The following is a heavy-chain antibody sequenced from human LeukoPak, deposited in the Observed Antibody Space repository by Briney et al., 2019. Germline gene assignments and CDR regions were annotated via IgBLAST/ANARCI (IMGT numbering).Heavy chain of an antibody. CDR2: INPNSGGT. D-gene: IGHD3-3*01. J-gene: IGHJ4*02. V-gene: IGHV1-2*02. CDR3: ARKSEYDFWSGYYSSGFDY. CDR1: GYTFTGYY. Sequence: ASVKVSCKASGYTFTGYYMHWVQQAPGQGLEWMGWINPNSGGTNYAQKFQGRVTMTRDTSISTAYMELSRLRSDDTAVYYCARKSEYDFWSGYYSSGFDYWGQGTLVTVSS.